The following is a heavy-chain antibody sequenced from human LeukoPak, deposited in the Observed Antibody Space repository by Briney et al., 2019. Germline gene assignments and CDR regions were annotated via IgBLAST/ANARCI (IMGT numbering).Heavy chain of an antibody. V-gene: IGHV3-7*01. CDR3: ARWTAEDSRGWYYIDY. CDR2: IKKDGSEI. CDR1: GFTFSTYW. J-gene: IGHJ4*02. Sequence: GGSLRLSCAASGFTFSTYWMSWVRRAPGKGLEWVANIKKDGSEIYYAGSVKGRFTISRDNAKNSLYLQMSSLRAEDTAVYFCARWTAEDSRGWYYIDYWGQGTPVTVSS. D-gene: IGHD6-19*01.